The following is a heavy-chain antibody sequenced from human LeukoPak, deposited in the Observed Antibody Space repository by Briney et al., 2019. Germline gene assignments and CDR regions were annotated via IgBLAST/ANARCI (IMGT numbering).Heavy chain of an antibody. V-gene: IGHV3-23*01. J-gene: IGHJ4*02. CDR2: ISGSGGST. CDR1: GFTFSNYA. Sequence: PGGPLRLSCAASGFTFSNYAMSWVRQAPGKGLDWVSAISGSGGSTYYADSVKGRFTISRDNSKNTLYLQMNSLRAEDAAVYYCARERPGIAVAATVWGQGTLVTVSS. D-gene: IGHD6-13*01. CDR3: ARERPGIAVAATV.